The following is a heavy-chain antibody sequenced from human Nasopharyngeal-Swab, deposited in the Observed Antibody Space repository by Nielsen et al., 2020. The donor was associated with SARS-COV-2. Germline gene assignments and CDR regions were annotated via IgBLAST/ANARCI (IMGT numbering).Heavy chain of an antibody. CDR2: ISGSGGST. CDR3: AKMARFSSGSDWFDP. Sequence: GGSLRLSCAASGFTFSSYAMSWVRQAPGKGLEWVSAISGSGGSTYYADSVKGRFTISRDNSKNTLYLQMNSLRAEDTAVHYCAKMARFSSGSDWFDPWGQGTLVTVSS. V-gene: IGHV3-23*01. J-gene: IGHJ5*02. CDR1: GFTFSSYA. D-gene: IGHD6-19*01.